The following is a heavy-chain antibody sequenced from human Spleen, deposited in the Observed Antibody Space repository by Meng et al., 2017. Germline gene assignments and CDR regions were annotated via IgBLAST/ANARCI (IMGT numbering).Heavy chain of an antibody. CDR3: ARNRVPPPDVGGPYCGGDCYGETN. D-gene: IGHD2-21*02. CDR1: GGSISSGGYY. CDR2: IYYSGST. J-gene: IGHJ4*02. V-gene: IGHV4-31*03. Sequence: SETLSLTCTVSGGSISSGGYYWSWIRQHPGKGLEWIGYIYYSGSTYYNPSLKSRVTISVDTSKNQFSLKLSSVTAAETAVYDCARNRVPPPDVGGPYCGGDCYGETNWGQGTVVTVSS.